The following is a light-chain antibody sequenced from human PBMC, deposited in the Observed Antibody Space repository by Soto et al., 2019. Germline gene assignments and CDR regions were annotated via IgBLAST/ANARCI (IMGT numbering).Light chain of an antibody. CDR3: QKSYTIPLN. J-gene: IGKJ4*01. V-gene: IGKV1-39*01. CDR1: QSISTY. CDR2: AAS. Sequence: DIQMTQSPSSLSASVGDIVTINCRASQSISTYLNWYQQKPGKAPMLLIYAASNLQSGVPSRFSGSGSGTDFNLTVSSLQPEDFATYHCQKSYTIPLNFGGGTKVDIK.